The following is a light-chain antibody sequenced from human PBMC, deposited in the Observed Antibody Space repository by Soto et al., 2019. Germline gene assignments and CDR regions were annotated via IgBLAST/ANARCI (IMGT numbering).Light chain of an antibody. V-gene: IGKV1-9*01. J-gene: IGKJ4*01. CDR3: QQIYSYPLT. Sequence: IQLTQSPSSLSASVGDRVTITCRASQGIRSYLAWFQQKPGRAPKLLISAASTLQSGVPSRFSGSGSGTDFTLTINSLQPEDLATYYCQQIYSYPLTVGGRTKVEIK. CDR1: QGIRSY. CDR2: AAS.